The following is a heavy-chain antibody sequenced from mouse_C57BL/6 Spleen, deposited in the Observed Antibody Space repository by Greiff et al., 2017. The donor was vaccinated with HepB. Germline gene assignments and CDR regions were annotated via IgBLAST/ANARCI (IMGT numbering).Heavy chain of an antibody. V-gene: IGHV1-26*01. Sequence: EVQLQQSGPELVKPGASVKISCKASGYTFTDYYMNWVKQSHGKSLEWIGDINPNNGGTSYNQKFKGKATLTVDKSSSPAYMELRSLTSEDSAVYYCARSGDPGAMDYWGQGTSVTVSS. CDR1: GYTFTDYY. CDR2: INPNNGGT. D-gene: IGHD2-13*01. CDR3: ARSGDPGAMDY. J-gene: IGHJ4*01.